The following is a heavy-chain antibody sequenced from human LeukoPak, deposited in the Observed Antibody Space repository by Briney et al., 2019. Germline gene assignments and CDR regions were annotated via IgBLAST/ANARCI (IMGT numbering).Heavy chain of an antibody. J-gene: IGHJ4*02. V-gene: IGHV4-34*01. Sequence: SETLSLTCAVYGGSFSGYYWSWIRQPPGKGLEWIGEINHSGSTNYNPSLKSQVTISVDTSKNQFSLKLSSVTAADTAVYYCAAGYSYGLFDYWGQGTLVTVSS. D-gene: IGHD5-18*01. CDR2: INHSGST. CDR1: GGSFSGYY. CDR3: AAGYSYGLFDY.